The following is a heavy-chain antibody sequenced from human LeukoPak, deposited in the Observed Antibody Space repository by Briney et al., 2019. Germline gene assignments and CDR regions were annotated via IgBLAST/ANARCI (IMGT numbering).Heavy chain of an antibody. CDR1: GYTFTGYY. Sequence: ASVKVSCKASGYTFTGYYMHWVRQAPGQGLEWMGIINPSGGSTSYAQKFQGRVTMTRNTSTSTVYMELSSLRSEDTAVYYCARDTGFHYFDYWGQGTLVTVSS. V-gene: IGHV1-46*01. D-gene: IGHD2/OR15-2a*01. CDR3: ARDTGFHYFDY. J-gene: IGHJ4*02. CDR2: INPSGGST.